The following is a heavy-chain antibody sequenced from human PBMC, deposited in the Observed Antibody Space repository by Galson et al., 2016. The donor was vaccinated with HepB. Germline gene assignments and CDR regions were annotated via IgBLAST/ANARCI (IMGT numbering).Heavy chain of an antibody. Sequence: SLRLSCAASGFSFSRYWMAWVRQAPGKGLEWVGNIKADGNENDYVGSVKGRFTMSRDNAQKSLFLQMTNLRAEDTAVYYCARENFWKLDQWGQGTLVTVSS. V-gene: IGHV3-7*03. J-gene: IGHJ5*02. D-gene: IGHD3-3*01. CDR1: GFSFSRYW. CDR3: ARENFWKLDQ. CDR2: IKADGNEN.